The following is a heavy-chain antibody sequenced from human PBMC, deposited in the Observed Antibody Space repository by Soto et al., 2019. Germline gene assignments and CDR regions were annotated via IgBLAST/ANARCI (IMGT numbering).Heavy chain of an antibody. CDR1: GFTFDSYW. CDR2: IKQDGGQT. Sequence: PGGSLRLSCAASGFTFDSYWMTWVRQAPGKGLEWVAHIKQDGGQTYYVDSVKGRFTISRDNAKTSLYLQMNSLRAEDTAVYYCARWWAYGLDYWGQGTLVTVSS. V-gene: IGHV3-7*01. J-gene: IGHJ4*02. CDR3: ARWWAYGLDY. D-gene: IGHD2-15*01.